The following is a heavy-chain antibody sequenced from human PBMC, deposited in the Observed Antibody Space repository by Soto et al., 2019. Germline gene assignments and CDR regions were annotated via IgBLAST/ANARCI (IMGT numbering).Heavy chain of an antibody. CDR3: ARTRVGYDILTGYYPLYYYYGMDV. D-gene: IGHD3-9*01. V-gene: IGHV4-34*01. Sequence: SETLSLTCAVYGGSFSGYYWSWIRQPPGKGLEWIGEINHSGSTNYNPSLKSRVTISVDTSKNQFSLKLSSVTAADTAVYYSARTRVGYDILTGYYPLYYYYGMDVWGQVSTVT. CDR1: GGSFSGYY. J-gene: IGHJ6*02. CDR2: INHSGST.